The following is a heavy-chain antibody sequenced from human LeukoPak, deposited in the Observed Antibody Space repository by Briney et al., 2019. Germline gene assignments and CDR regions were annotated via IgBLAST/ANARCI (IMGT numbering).Heavy chain of an antibody. D-gene: IGHD1-20*01. V-gene: IGHV4-59*08. CDR1: GGSISSYY. CDR3: ARQVITGTTGWFDP. CDR2: IYYSGST. J-gene: IGHJ5*02. Sequence: PSESLSLTCTVSGGSISSYYWSWIRQPPGKGLEWIGYIYYSGSTNYNPSLKSRVTISVDTSKNQFSLKLSSVTAADTAVYYCARQVITGTTGWFDPWGQGTLVTVSS.